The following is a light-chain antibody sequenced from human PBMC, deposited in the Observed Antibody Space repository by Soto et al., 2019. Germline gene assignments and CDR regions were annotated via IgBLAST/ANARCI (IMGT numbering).Light chain of an antibody. Sequence: ALTQPASVSGSPGQSITISCTGTSSDVGGYNYVSWYQQHPGKAPKLMIYEVSNRPSGVSNRFSGFKSGNTASLTISGLQAEDEADYYCSSYTSSSTLCVFGTGTKVTVL. CDR2: EVS. V-gene: IGLV2-14*01. CDR1: SSDVGGYNY. CDR3: SSYTSSSTLCV. J-gene: IGLJ1*01.